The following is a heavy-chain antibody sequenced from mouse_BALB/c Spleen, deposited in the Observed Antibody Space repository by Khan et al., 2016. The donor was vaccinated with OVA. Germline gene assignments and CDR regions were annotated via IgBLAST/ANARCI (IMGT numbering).Heavy chain of an antibody. CDR1: GYSFTGYF. CDR2: INPHIGDT. J-gene: IGHJ2*01. Sequence: VHVKQSGPELVKPGASVKISCKASGYSFTGYFMNWVMQSHGKSLEWIGRINPHIGDTLYNQKFKGKATLTVDESSSTAHMELRSLASEDSAVYYCARKNGSDFDYWGQGTTLTVSS. D-gene: IGHD1-1*01. CDR3: ARKNGSDFDY. V-gene: IGHV1-20*02.